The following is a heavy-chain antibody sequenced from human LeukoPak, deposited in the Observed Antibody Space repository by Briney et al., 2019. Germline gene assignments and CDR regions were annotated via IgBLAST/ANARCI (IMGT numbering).Heavy chain of an antibody. J-gene: IGHJ6*03. CDR3: ARQYDSYFYYYLDL. D-gene: IGHD2-2*01. Sequence: SETLSLTCAVSGYSISSGYYWGWIRQPPGNGLEWIGSLYHPDSTYYNPSLKSRVTMSVDTSRNQFSLRLSFVTAADTAVYYCARQYDSYFYYYLDLWGTGTTVTVSS. CDR2: LYHPDST. CDR1: GYSISSGYY. V-gene: IGHV4-38-2*01.